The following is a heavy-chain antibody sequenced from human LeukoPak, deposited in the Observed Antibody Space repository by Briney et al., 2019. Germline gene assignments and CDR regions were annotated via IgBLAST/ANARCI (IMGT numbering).Heavy chain of an antibody. J-gene: IGHJ6*03. CDR1: GGSISSSSYY. D-gene: IGHD4-23*01. Sequence: SETLSLTCTVSGGSISSSSYYWGWIRQPPGKGLEWIGSIYYSGSTYYNPSLKSRVTISVDTSKNQFSLKLSSVTAADTAVYYCARPVNGGNPLYYMDVWGKGTTVTVSS. V-gene: IGHV4-39*07. CDR3: ARPVNGGNPLYYMDV. CDR2: IYYSGST.